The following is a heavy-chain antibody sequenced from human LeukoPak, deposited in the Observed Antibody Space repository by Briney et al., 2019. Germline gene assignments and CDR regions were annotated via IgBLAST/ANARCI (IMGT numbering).Heavy chain of an antibody. J-gene: IGHJ4*02. CDR2: MFYVGDT. CDR1: GGSISSSSYY. CDR3: ARSDGSAYAPFDY. V-gene: IGHV4-39*01. Sequence: SETLSLTCTVSGGSISSSSYYWGWIRQPPGKELQWIGNMFYVGDTYYNPSLKSRLTMSVDTSKNQLYLRLGSVTAADTAVYYCARSDGSAYAPFDYWGQGIQVIVSS. D-gene: IGHD3-22*01.